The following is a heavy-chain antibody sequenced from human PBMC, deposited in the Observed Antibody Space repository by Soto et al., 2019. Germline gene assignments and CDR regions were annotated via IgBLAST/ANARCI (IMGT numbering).Heavy chain of an antibody. Sequence: PGGSMRLSCAASGFTFSSYWMSWVRQAPGKGLEWVANIKQDGSEKYYVDSVKGRFTISRDNAKNSLYLQMNSLRAEDTAVYYCARDPKYYDILTGYYMYAIDYWGQGTLVTVSS. CDR2: IKQDGSEK. J-gene: IGHJ4*02. CDR3: ARDPKYYDILTGYYMYAIDY. V-gene: IGHV3-7*05. D-gene: IGHD3-9*01. CDR1: GFTFSSYW.